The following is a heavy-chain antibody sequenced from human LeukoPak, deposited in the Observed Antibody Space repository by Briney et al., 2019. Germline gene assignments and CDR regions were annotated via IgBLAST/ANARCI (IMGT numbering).Heavy chain of an antibody. D-gene: IGHD6-13*01. CDR1: GFTFSSYG. V-gene: IGHV3-30*02. CDR3: AKMYSSSWLLLHI. Sequence: GGSLRLSCAASGFTFSSYGMHWVRQAPGKGLEWVAFIRYDGSNKFYADSVKGRFTISRDNSKNTLYLQMNSLRAEDAAVYYCAKMYSSSWLLLHIWGQGTMVTVSS. J-gene: IGHJ3*02. CDR2: IRYDGSNK.